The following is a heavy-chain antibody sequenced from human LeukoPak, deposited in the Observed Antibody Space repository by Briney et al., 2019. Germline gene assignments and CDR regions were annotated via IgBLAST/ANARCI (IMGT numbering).Heavy chain of an antibody. CDR3: ARLGVVPAAMEVDYFDY. D-gene: IGHD2-2*01. J-gene: IGHJ4*02. Sequence: GGSLRLSCAASGFTFSSYWMSWVRQAPGKGREWVANIKQDGSEKYYVDSVKGRFTISRDNAKNSLYLQMNSLRAEDTAVYYCARLGVVPAAMEVDYFDYWGQGTLVTVSS. CDR1: GFTFSSYW. V-gene: IGHV3-7*03. CDR2: IKQDGSEK.